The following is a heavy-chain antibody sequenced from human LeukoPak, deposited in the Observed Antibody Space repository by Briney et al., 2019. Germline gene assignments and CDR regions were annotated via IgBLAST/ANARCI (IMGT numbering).Heavy chain of an antibody. J-gene: IGHJ3*02. CDR1: GFTFSNYA. V-gene: IGHV3-23*01. CDR2: IVGSGATT. Sequence: GGSLRLSCAASGFTFSNYAMSWVCQPPGKGLYWVSAIVGSGATTYYTNSVKGRFTISRDNTTNTLYLHMKSLRADATALYYCAKGPRSSPYGASDIWGQGTMVTVSS. D-gene: IGHD1-26*01. CDR3: AKGPRSSPYGASDI.